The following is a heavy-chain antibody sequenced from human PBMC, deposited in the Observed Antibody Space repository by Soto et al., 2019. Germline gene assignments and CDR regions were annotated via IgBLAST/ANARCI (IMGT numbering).Heavy chain of an antibody. J-gene: IGHJ6*02. Sequence: SETLSLTCTVSGGSISSYYWSWIRQPPGKGLEWIGYIYYSGSTNYNPSLKSRVTISVDTSKNQFSLKLSSVTAADTAVYYCARVGAVTHALYYYCGMDVWGQGTTVTVSS. CDR1: GGSISSYY. CDR2: IYYSGST. D-gene: IGHD2-21*02. CDR3: ARVGAVTHALYYYCGMDV. V-gene: IGHV4-59*01.